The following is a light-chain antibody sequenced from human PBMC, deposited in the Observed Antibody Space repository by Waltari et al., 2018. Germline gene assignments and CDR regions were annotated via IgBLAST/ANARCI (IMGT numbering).Light chain of an antibody. J-gene: IGKJ1*01. Sequence: DIQMTQSPSSVSASVGDRVTITCRASQGINNWLAWYQQQPGKAPKLLIYAASILQTGVPARFSGSGSGTDFTLTVNNLQPEGFATYFCQQGNSFPPTFGQGTKVEVK. CDR1: QGINNW. CDR3: QQGNSFPPT. V-gene: IGKV1-12*01. CDR2: AAS.